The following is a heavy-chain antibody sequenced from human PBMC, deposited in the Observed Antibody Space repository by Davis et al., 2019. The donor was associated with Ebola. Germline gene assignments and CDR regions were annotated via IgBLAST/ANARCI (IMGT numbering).Heavy chain of an antibody. CDR1: GYTFTSYY. D-gene: IGHD3-3*01. J-gene: IGHJ6*02. CDR3: AREGTIVGVVMDGMDV. CDR2: INPSGGST. Sequence: AASVKVSCKASGYTFTSYYMHWVRQAPGQGLEWMGIINPSGGSTSYAQKFQGRVTMTRDTSTSTVYMELSSLRSEDTAVYYCAREGTIVGVVMDGMDVWGQGTTVTVSS. V-gene: IGHV1-46*01.